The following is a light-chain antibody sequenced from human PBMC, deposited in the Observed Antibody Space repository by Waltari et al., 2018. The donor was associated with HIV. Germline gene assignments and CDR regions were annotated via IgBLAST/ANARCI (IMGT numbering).Light chain of an antibody. CDR1: SSDVGGYKY. V-gene: IGLV2-8*01. Sequence: QSALTQPPSASGSPGQSVTISCTGTSSDVGGYKYVSWYQQHPGKAPKLMIYEVSKRPSGVPDRFFGSKSGNTASLTVSGLQAEDEADYYCSSYAGSNNLVFGTGTKVTVL. J-gene: IGLJ1*01. CDR2: EVS. CDR3: SSYAGSNNLV.